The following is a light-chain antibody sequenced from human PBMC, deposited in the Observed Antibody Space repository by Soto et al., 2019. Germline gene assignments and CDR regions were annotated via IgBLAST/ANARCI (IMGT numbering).Light chain of an antibody. CDR1: QSLVYSDGDTY. J-gene: IGKJ5*01. CDR2: QVP. CDR3: MQNTHWPIT. Sequence: VMMAQSPLSLPVTLGQPASISCSSSQSLVYSDGDTYLSWFQQRPGQSPRRLLSQVPNRDSGVPDRFSGSGSGTDFTLKISSVEADDVAVYYCMQNTHWPITFGQGTRLEIK. V-gene: IGKV2-30*01.